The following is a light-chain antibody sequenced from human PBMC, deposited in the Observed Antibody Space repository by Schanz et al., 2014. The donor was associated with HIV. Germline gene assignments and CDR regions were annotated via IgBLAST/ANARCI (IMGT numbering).Light chain of an antibody. V-gene: IGKV3-20*01. CDR1: QSVSSNY. CDR2: GAS. J-gene: IGKJ4*01. Sequence: EIVLTQSPGTLSLSPGERATLSCRASQSVSSNYLVWYQQKPGQGPRLLIYGASSRATGIPDRFSGSGSGTEFTLTISSLQSEDFAVYYCQQSENWPLTFGGGTKVETK. CDR3: QQSENWPLT.